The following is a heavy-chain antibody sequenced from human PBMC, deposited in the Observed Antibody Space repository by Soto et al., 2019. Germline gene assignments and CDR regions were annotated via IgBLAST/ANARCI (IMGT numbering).Heavy chain of an antibody. J-gene: IGHJ6*03. Sequence: SVKVSCKASGGTFSSHTISWVRQAPGQGLEWMGRIIPILGIANYAQKFQGRVTITADKSTSTAYMELSSLRSEDTAVYYCAGAAYCSGGSCYSSGWYYYYYMDVWGKGTTVTVSS. CDR1: GGTFSSHT. CDR2: IIPILGIA. V-gene: IGHV1-69*02. D-gene: IGHD2-15*01. CDR3: AGAAYCSGGSCYSSGWYYYYYMDV.